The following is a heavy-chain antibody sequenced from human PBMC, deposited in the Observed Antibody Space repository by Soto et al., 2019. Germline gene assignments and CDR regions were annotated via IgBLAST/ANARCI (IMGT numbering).Heavy chain of an antibody. CDR3: VRVVAIPGYPDN. D-gene: IGHD5-12*01. V-gene: IGHV1-69*05. CDR2: IVPIVDTS. Sequence: QVQLVQSGAEVRQPASSVKVSCKTSGGTFSSYAISWVRQAPGQGLEWMGGIVPIVDTSTYAQKFQGRVTITSDEATRTVYTELSSLRSDDTAVYYCVRVVAIPGYPDNWGQGTLVTVSS. CDR1: GGTFSSYA. J-gene: IGHJ4*02.